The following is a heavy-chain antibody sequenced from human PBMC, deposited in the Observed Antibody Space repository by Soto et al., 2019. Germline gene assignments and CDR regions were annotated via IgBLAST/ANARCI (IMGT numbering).Heavy chain of an antibody. Sequence: QVQLQESGPGLVKPSQTLSLTCTVSGGSINSGGYCWSWIRQHPGKGLDWIGCISYGGSTSYNPSLTSRVTRSVDTSKNQFSLKLTSVTAAVTAVYYCSRGILVWGQGALMGVSS. CDR1: GGSINSGGYC. D-gene: IGHD5-18*01. V-gene: IGHV4-31*03. CDR2: ISYGGST. CDR3: SRGILV. J-gene: IGHJ4*02.